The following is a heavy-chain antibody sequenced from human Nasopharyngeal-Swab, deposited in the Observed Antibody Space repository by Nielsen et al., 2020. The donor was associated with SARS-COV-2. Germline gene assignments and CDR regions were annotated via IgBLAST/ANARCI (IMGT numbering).Heavy chain of an antibody. CDR1: GFTFSSYA. J-gene: IGHJ3*02. Sequence: GGYLRLSCAASGFTFSSYAMHWVRQAPGKGLEWVAVISYDGSNKYYADSVKGRFTISRDNSKNTLYLQMNSLRAEDTAVYYCASGWLEASAFDIWGQGTMVTVSS. CDR2: ISYDGSNK. D-gene: IGHD6-19*01. V-gene: IGHV3-30*04. CDR3: ASGWLEASAFDI.